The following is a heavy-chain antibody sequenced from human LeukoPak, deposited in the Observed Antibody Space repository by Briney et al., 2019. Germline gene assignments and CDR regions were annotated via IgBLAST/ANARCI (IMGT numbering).Heavy chain of an antibody. CDR1: GFNFKSYE. V-gene: IGHV3-48*03. D-gene: IGHD5-12*01. Sequence: GGSLRLSCEVSGFNFKSYEMNWVRQAPGKGLEWLSYITGSGSTIYYADSVKGRFTLSRDNAKSSVYLQMNSLRVDDTAVYYCARGYNTMWYSARMDAWGKGTTVTVSS. CDR2: ITGSGSTI. CDR3: ARGYNTMWYSARMDA. J-gene: IGHJ6*03.